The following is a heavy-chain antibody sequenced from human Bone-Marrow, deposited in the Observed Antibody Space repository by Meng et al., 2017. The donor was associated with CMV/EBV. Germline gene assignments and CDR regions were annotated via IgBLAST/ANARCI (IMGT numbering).Heavy chain of an antibody. CDR3: AREPRDGSYWNHYYYGMDF. CDR2: ISDDGSNK. Sequence: GESLKISCAASGFTFSSYAMHWVRQAPGKGLEWVAVISDDGSNKYYADSVKGRFTISRDNSKNTLYLQMNSLRAEDTAVYYCAREPRDGSYWNHYYYGMDFWGQGTTVTVSS. V-gene: IGHV3-30-3*01. D-gene: IGHD1-1*01. CDR1: GFTFSSYA. J-gene: IGHJ6*02.